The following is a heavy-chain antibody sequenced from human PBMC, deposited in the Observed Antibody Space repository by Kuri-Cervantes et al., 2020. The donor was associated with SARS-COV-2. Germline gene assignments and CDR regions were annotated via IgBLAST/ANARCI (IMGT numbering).Heavy chain of an antibody. CDR3: AKSNPHSDYYFDY. Sequence: GGSLRLSCAPSGFTFRNYGMRWVRLAPGKGLEWMAFIRYDGHSEDYADSVKGRFTVSRDNSKNTLYLQMNSLTTEDTAVYYCAKSNPHSDYYFDYWGQGTLVTVSS. V-gene: IGHV3-30*02. J-gene: IGHJ4*02. D-gene: IGHD3-3*01. CDR1: GFTFRNYG. CDR2: IRYDGHSE.